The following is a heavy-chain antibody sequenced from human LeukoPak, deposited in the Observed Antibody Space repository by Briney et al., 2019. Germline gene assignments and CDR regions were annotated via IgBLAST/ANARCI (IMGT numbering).Heavy chain of an antibody. CDR1: GFTFSTYD. D-gene: IGHD1-26*01. V-gene: IGHV3-23*01. Sequence: PGGSLRLSCAASGFTFSTYDMSCVRQASGKGLAWVSAISGSGGSTYYADSVKGRFTISRDNSKNTLYLQVNSLRAEDTALYYCARGYSGSYYYWGQGTLVTVSS. CDR2: ISGSGGST. CDR3: ARGYSGSYYY. J-gene: IGHJ4*02.